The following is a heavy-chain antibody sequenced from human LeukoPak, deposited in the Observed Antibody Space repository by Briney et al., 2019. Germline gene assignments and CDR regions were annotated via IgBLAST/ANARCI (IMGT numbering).Heavy chain of an antibody. V-gene: IGHV1-69*05. CDR2: IIPIFGTA. J-gene: IGHJ3*02. CDR3: AREGSSSWYTRGAFDI. D-gene: IGHD6-13*01. CDR1: GYTFTGYY. Sequence: SVKVSCKASGYTFTGYYMHWVRQAPGQGLEWMGGIIPIFGTANYAQKFQGRVTITTDESTSTAYMELSSLRSEDTAVYYCAREGSSSWYTRGAFDIWGQGTMVTVSS.